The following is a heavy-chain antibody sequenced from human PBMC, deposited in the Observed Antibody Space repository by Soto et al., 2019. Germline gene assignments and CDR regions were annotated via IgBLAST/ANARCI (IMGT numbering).Heavy chain of an antibody. D-gene: IGHD2-15*01. CDR1: GFTFSTFW. CDR2: IKEDGSEK. CDR3: AKEIAVAVATPPEY. V-gene: IGHV3-7*03. J-gene: IGHJ4*02. Sequence: GGSLRLSCAASGFTFSTFWMDWVRQAPGKGLEWVAKIKEDGSEKYYADSVKGRFIISRDNARNSVYLQMNNLRAEDTAVYYSAKEIAVAVATPPEYWGQGTLVPVSS.